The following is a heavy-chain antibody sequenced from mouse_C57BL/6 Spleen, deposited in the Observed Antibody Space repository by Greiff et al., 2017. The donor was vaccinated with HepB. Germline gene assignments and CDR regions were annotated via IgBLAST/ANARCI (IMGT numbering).Heavy chain of an antibody. D-gene: IGHD1-1*01. J-gene: IGHJ1*03. CDR1: GYTFTSYW. CDR2: IDPSDSET. CDR3: ARAYYYGSSWGYFDV. V-gene: IGHV1-52*01. Sequence: QVQLQQPGAELVRPGSSVKLSCKASGYTFTSYWMHWVKQRPIQGLEWIGNIDPSDSETHYNQKFKDKATLTVDKSSSTAYMQLSSLTSEDSAVYYCARAYYYGSSWGYFDVWGTGTTVTVSS.